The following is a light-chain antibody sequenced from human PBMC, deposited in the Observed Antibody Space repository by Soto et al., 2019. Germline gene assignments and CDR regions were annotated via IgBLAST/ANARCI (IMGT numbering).Light chain of an antibody. CDR1: QSISSW. CDR2: KAS. J-gene: IGKJ1*01. Sequence: DIHMTQSPSTLSASVGDRVTITCRASQSISSWLAWYQQKPGKAPNLLIYKASSLASGVPSGFSGSGSGTEFTLAISSLQPDDFATYYCQQYNAYPRTFGQGTKVEIK. V-gene: IGKV1-5*03. CDR3: QQYNAYPRT.